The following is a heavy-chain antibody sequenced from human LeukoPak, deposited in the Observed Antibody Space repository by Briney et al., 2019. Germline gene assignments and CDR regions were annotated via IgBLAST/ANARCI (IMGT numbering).Heavy chain of an antibody. V-gene: IGHV5-51*01. J-gene: IGHJ4*02. CDR3: ARSINSDS. D-gene: IGHD2-21*01. Sequence: GESLQISCKGSGYSFSTSWIGWVRQMPGKGLEWMGSIYPGDSDTRYSPSFQGQVTISADKSISTAYLQWSSLKASDTAMYYCARSINSDSWGQGTLVTVSS. CDR1: GYSFSTSW. CDR2: IYPGDSDT.